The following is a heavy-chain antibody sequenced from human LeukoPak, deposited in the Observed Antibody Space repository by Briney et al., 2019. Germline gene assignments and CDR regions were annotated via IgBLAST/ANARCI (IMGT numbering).Heavy chain of an antibody. CDR2: ISSSSSHI. CDR1: GFTFSDYV. V-gene: IGHV3-21*01. Sequence: GGSLSLSCAASGFTFSDYVMNWVRQAPGKGLEWVSSISSSSSHIYYADSLKGRFTISRDNSKNTLYLQMNSLRAEDTAVYYCARFVVGAPLDYYYYGMDVWGQGTTVTVSS. D-gene: IGHD1-26*01. J-gene: IGHJ6*02. CDR3: ARFVVGAPLDYYYYGMDV.